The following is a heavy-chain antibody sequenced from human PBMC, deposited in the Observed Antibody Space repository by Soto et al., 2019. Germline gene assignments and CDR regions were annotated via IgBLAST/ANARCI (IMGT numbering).Heavy chain of an antibody. Sequence: EVQLVESGGGLVQPGGSLRLSCAASGFTFSSYAMHWVRQAPGKGLECVSVSSSNGGSTYYANSVKGRFTISRDNSKNTLYLQMGSLRAEDMAVYYCARGGRGYEFDYWGQGTLVTVSS. CDR2: SSSNGGST. V-gene: IGHV3-64*01. CDR3: ARGGRGYEFDY. CDR1: GFTFSSYA. D-gene: IGHD5-12*01. J-gene: IGHJ4*02.